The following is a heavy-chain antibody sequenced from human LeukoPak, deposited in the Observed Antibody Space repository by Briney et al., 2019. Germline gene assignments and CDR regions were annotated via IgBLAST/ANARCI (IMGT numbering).Heavy chain of an antibody. J-gene: IGHJ4*02. CDR3: AKDGSSSWYRYFDY. D-gene: IGHD6-13*01. CDR1: GFTFSTYA. CDR2: ISGSGGST. V-gene: IGHV3-23*01. Sequence: GGSLRLSCAASGFTFSTYAMSWVRQAPGKGLEWVSTISGSGGSTYYADSVRGRFTISRDNSKNTLYLQMKSLRAEDTALYYCAKDGSSSWYRYFDYWGQGTLVTVSS.